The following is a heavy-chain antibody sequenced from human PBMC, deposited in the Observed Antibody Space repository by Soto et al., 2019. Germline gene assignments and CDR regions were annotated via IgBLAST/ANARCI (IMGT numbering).Heavy chain of an antibody. CDR3: ARGKGMEENYYYYGMDI. J-gene: IGHJ6*02. CDR1: GYTFSTYA. Sequence: QVQVVQSGAEVKKPGASVKVSCKASGYTFSTYATHWVRQAPGQSLEWMGWLNGGTGQTRYSQRFQDRVTITRDTSASTAYMEVSSLRPEDTAVYYCARGKGMEENYYYYGMDIWGQGTTVTVSS. CDR2: LNGGTGQT. D-gene: IGHD1-1*01. V-gene: IGHV1-3*01.